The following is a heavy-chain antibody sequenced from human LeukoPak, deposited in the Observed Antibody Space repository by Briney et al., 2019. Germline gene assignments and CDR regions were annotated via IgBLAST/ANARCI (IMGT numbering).Heavy chain of an antibody. J-gene: IGHJ4*02. V-gene: IGHV4-39*07. CDR3: AREEVGATTNFDC. Sequence: SETLSLTCTVSGGSISSSSYYWGWIRQPPGKGLEWIGSIYYSGSTYYNPSLKSRVTISVDTSKNQFSLKLSSVTAADTAVYYCAREEVGATTNFDCWGQGTLVTVSS. D-gene: IGHD1-26*01. CDR2: IYYSGST. CDR1: GGSISSSSYY.